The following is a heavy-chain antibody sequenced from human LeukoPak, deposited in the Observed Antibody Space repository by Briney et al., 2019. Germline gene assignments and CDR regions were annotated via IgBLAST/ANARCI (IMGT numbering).Heavy chain of an antibody. V-gene: IGHV1-18*01. Sequence: ASVKVSCKASGYTFTSYGISWVRQAPGQGLEWMGWISAYNGNTNYAQKLQGRVTMTTDTSTSTAYMALRSLRSDDTAVYYCARHLQDIVVVVAATNWFAPWGQGTLVTVSS. CDR2: ISAYNGNT. D-gene: IGHD2-15*01. CDR3: ARHLQDIVVVVAATNWFAP. J-gene: IGHJ5*02. CDR1: GYTFTSYG.